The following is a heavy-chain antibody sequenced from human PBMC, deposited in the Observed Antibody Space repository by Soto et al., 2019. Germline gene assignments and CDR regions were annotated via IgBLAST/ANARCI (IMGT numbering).Heavy chain of an antibody. V-gene: IGHV4-31*03. CDR3: ARAIDP. CDR1: GGSISSGGYY. J-gene: IGHJ5*02. Sequence: QVQLQEAVPGLVKPSQTLSLTCTVSGGSISSGGYYWSWIRQHPGKGLEWIGYIYYSRSTDYNPALQSRVTVSVDTSKYQFPLKLSSVTAADTAVDYWARAIDPWGQGTLGTVSS. CDR2: IYYSRST.